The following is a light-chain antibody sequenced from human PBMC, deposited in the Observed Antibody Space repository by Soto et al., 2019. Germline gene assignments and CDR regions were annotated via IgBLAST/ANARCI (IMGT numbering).Light chain of an antibody. CDR3: KKYGSSPLPII. J-gene: IGKJ5*01. CDR2: GAS. V-gene: IGKV3-20*01. Sequence: EIVLTQSPGTLSLSPGERATLSCRASQSVSSSYLALYQQKPGQAPRLLIYGASSRATGIPDSFSGSRYGTDFKPNISRIESKDFAKYYIKKYGSSPLPIIFGQGTRL. CDR1: QSVSSSY.